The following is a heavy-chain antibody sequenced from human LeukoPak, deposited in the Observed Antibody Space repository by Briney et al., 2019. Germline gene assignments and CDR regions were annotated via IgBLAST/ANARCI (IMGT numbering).Heavy chain of an antibody. J-gene: IGHJ4*02. CDR1: GGSMSSNSYY. V-gene: IGHV4-39*07. CDR3: ARGMGYGNFDY. D-gene: IGHD4-17*01. CDR2: ISYSGTT. Sequence: SETLSLTCTVSGGSMSSNSYYWGWIRQPPGKGPEWIGSISYSGTTYYNPPLKSRVTISVDTSKNQFSLKLTSVTAADTAVYYCARGMGYGNFDYWGQGTLVTVSS.